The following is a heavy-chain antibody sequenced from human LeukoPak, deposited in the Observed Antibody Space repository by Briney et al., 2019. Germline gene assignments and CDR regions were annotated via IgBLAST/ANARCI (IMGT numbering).Heavy chain of an antibody. J-gene: IGHJ4*02. Sequence: SETLSLTCAVYGGSFSGYYWSWIRQPPGKGLEWIGEINHSGSTNYNPSLKSRVTISVDTSKNQFSLKLSSVTAADTAVYYCAREGIMVRGVIGYWGQGTLVTVSS. CDR1: GGSFSGYY. CDR3: AREGIMVRGVIGY. D-gene: IGHD3-10*01. CDR2: INHSGST. V-gene: IGHV4-34*01.